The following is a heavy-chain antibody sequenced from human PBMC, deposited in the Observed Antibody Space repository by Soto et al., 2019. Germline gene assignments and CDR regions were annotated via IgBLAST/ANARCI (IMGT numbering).Heavy chain of an antibody. CDR2: INPSGGST. D-gene: IGHD6-19*01. J-gene: IGHJ4*02. Sequence: QVQLVQSGAEVKKPGASVKVSCKASGYTFASYYIHWVRQAPGQGLEWMGIINPSGGSTSYAQKFQGRVTMTRDTSTSTVYMELSSLRSEDTAVHYCARGSVAARRFDYWGQGTLVTVSS. CDR1: GYTFASYY. V-gene: IGHV1-46*01. CDR3: ARGSVAARRFDY.